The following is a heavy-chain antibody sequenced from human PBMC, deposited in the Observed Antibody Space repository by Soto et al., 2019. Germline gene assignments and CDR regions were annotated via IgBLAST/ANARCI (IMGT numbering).Heavy chain of an antibody. V-gene: IGHV3-9*01. CDR2: ISWNSGSI. J-gene: IGHJ4*02. CDR1: GFTFDDYA. Sequence: EVQLVESGGGLVQPGRSLRLSCAASGFTFDDYAMHWVPQAAGKGLGWVSGISWNSGSIGYADSVKGRFTISRDNAKNSLYLQMNSLRADDTALYYCAKDLHSFRTTIFDYWGQGTLVTVSS. CDR3: AKDLHSFRTTIFDY. D-gene: IGHD3-3*01.